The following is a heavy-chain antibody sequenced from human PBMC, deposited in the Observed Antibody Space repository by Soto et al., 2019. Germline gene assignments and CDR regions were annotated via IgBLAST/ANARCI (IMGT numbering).Heavy chain of an antibody. V-gene: IGHV3-23*01. Sequence: GGSLRLSCAASGFTFSSYAMSWVRQAPGKGLEWVSAISGSGGSTYYADPVKGRFTISRDNSKNTLYLQMNSLRAEDTAVYYCAKAIGSHGDGFDYSGQGTLVTVSS. J-gene: IGHJ4*02. CDR1: GFTFSSYA. CDR3: AKAIGSHGDGFDY. D-gene: IGHD4-17*01. CDR2: ISGSGGST.